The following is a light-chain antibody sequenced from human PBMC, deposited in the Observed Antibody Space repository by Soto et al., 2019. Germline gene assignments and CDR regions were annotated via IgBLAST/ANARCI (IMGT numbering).Light chain of an antibody. Sequence: EIVMTQSPATLSVSPGERATLSCRASQSVSSNLAWYQQKPGQAPRLLIYGVSSRASGIPDRLFGSGSGTDFTLTINRLEPEDFAVYYCQQYANSPITFGQGTRLEIK. V-gene: IGKV3-20*01. CDR1: QSVSSN. CDR2: GVS. CDR3: QQYANSPIT. J-gene: IGKJ5*01.